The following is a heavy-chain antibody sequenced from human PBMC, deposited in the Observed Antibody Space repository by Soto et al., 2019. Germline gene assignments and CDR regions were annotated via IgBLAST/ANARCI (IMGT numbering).Heavy chain of an antibody. CDR3: AKDSLTSGGYFDWVPLPHYYYYGMDV. D-gene: IGHD3-9*01. V-gene: IGHV3-23*01. J-gene: IGHJ6*02. CDR2: ISGSGGST. Sequence: HPGGSLRLSCAASGFTFSSYAMSWVRQAPGKGLEWVSAISGSGGSTYYADSVKGRFTISRDNSKNTLYLQMNSLRAEDTAVYYCAKDSLTSGGYFDWVPLPHYYYYGMDVWGQGTTVTVSS. CDR1: GFTFSSYA.